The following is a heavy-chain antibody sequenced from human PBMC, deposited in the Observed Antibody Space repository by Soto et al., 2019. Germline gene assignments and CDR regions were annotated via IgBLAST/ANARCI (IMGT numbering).Heavy chain of an antibody. D-gene: IGHD1-26*01. CDR3: AREAIVAGATTGMDV. CDR2: INPGYPAGRST. Sequence: QVQXVQSGAEVXXPXXXVXVSCXXXGYTXXXFXXXXXXXXXXXXLEWMGVINPGYPAGRSTTYAQKFQGRVTMTTDTSTSTVYMELSRLRSDDTAVYYCAREAIVAGATTGMDVWGQGTTVTVSS. V-gene: IGHV1-46*01. J-gene: IGHJ6*02. CDR1: GYTXXXFX.